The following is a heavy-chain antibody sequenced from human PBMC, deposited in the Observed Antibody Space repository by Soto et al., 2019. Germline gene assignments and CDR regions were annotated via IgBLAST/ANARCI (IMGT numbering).Heavy chain of an antibody. V-gene: IGHV3-74*01. CDR3: TRDIGGKGAY. J-gene: IGHJ4*02. D-gene: IGHD3-10*01. Sequence: EVQLVESGGGLVQPGGSLRLSCAASGFTFSSYWMHWVRQVPGKGLLWVSRIDEYGSTINYADSVKGRFTISRDNASNTLYLEMNRLRAEDTALYYCTRDIGGKGAYWGPGTLVTVSS. CDR1: GFTFSSYW. CDR2: IDEYGSTI.